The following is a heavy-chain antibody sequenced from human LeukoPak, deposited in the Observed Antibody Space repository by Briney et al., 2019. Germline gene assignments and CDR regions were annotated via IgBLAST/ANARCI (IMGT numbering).Heavy chain of an antibody. J-gene: IGHJ4*02. D-gene: IGHD2-2*01. Sequence: SETLSLTCTVPGGSISSSSYYWGWIRQPPGKGLEWIGSIYYSGSTYYNPSLKSRVTISVDTSKNQFSLKLSSVTAADTAVYYCASYCSSTSCTLFDYWGQGTLVTVSS. CDR1: GGSISSSSYY. CDR3: ASYCSSTSCTLFDY. V-gene: IGHV4-39*01. CDR2: IYYSGST.